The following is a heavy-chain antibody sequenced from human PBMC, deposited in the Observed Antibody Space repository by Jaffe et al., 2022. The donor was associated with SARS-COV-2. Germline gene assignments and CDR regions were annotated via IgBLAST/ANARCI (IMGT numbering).Heavy chain of an antibody. CDR2: INHSGST. CDR1: GGSFSGYY. CDR3: ARGPRTGYYYRRDYMDV. D-gene: IGHD3-9*01. V-gene: IGHV4-34*01. Sequence: QVQLQQWGAGLLKPSETLSLTCAVYGGSFSGYYWSWIRQPPGKGLEWIGEINHSGSTNYNPSLKSRVTISVDTSKNQFSLKLSSVTAADTAVYYCARGPRTGYYYRRDYMDVWGKGTTVTVSS. J-gene: IGHJ6*03.